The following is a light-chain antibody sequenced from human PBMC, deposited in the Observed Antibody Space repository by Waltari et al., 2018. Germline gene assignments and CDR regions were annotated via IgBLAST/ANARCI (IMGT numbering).Light chain of an antibody. CDR1: HDISSY. CDR3: QQGNTFPLT. Sequence: DIQMTQSPSSVSASVGDRVPTSCRADHDISSYLAWYQQKPGKAPKLLIYAASSVLRGVPSMFSGSGSGTDFTLTISSLQADDAATYYCQQGNTFPLTFGGGTKVEI. V-gene: IGKV1-12*01. CDR2: AAS. J-gene: IGKJ4*01.